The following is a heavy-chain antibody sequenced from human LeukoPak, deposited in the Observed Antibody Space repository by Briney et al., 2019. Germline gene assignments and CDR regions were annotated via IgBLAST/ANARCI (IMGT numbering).Heavy chain of an antibody. CDR3: AREPLQGIDY. CDR2: IYYSGST. J-gene: IGHJ4*02. CDR1: GGSISSYY. V-gene: IGHV4-59*01. D-gene: IGHD4-11*01. Sequence: SETLSLTCTVSGGSISSYYWSWIRQPPGKGLEWIGYIYYSGSTNYNPSLKSRVTISVDTSKNQFSLKLSSVTAADTAVYYCAREPLQGIDYWGQGTLVTVSS.